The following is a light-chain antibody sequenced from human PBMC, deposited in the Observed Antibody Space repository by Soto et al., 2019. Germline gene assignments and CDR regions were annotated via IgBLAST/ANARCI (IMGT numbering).Light chain of an antibody. J-gene: IGKJ2*01. CDR1: QDINKF. Sequence: IQLTQSPSSLSASVGDRVTLTCRASQDINKFLAWFQQTPGTAPKLLVYSASTLHSGVPSRFSGSGSGTDFALTISSLQPEDFATYYCQQLKTYPYTCGQATRLDIK. V-gene: IGKV1-9*01. CDR3: QQLKTYPYT. CDR2: SAS.